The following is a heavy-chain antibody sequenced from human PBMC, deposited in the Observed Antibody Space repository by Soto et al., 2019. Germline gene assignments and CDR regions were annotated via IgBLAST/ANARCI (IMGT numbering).Heavy chain of an antibody. V-gene: IGHV3-53*01. Sequence: EVQLVESGGGLIQPGGSLRLSCAVSGFTVSNNYMSWIRQAPGKGLEGVSVIYSGGYTAYGDSVKGRFTISRDNSKNTLNLHMKTRRADAPAVYYWGRQGGGGGYWGQGTLVTVSS. J-gene: IGHJ4*02. CDR1: GFTVSNNY. D-gene: IGHD3-16*01. CDR3: GRQGGGGGY. CDR2: IYSGGYT.